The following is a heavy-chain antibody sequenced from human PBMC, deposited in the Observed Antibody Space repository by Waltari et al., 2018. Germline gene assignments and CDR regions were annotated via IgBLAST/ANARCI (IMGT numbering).Heavy chain of an antibody. Sequence: QVQLVQSGAEVKKPGASVKVSCKVSGYTLTELSMHWVRQAPGKGLEWMGGFDPEDGETIYAQKFQGRVTMTEETSTDTAYMELSSLRSEDTAVYYCATDRERYSSFRVGFPTEWGQGTLVTVSS. J-gene: IGHJ4*02. CDR2: FDPEDGET. CDR3: ATDRERYSSFRVGFPTE. V-gene: IGHV1-24*01. CDR1: GYTLTELS. D-gene: IGHD6-6*01.